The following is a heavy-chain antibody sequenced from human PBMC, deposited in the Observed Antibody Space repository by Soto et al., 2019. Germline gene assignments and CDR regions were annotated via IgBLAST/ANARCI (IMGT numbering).Heavy chain of an antibody. CDR1: GYDFFKYN. J-gene: IGHJ4*02. CDR2: INPNGGYT. CDR3: TRADSDVAILPDVRPLFDL. D-gene: IGHD2-21*02. Sequence: QVQLVQSGAEVKKPGASVKVSCKTSGYDFFKYNMHWVRQAPGQGLEWMGVINPNGGYTRHAQKFQGRAIMTRATSSKIAYMELSGPISADTAMYYCTRADSDVAILPDVRPLFDLWGQGALVTVSS. V-gene: IGHV1-46*01.